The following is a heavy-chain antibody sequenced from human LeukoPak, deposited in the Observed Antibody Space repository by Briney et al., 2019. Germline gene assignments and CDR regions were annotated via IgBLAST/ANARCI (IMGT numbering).Heavy chain of an antibody. D-gene: IGHD6-19*01. Sequence: SQTLSLTCAISGDSVSSNSAAWNWIRQSPSRGLEWLGRTYYRSKWYNDYTVSVKSRITINADTSKNQFSLQLNSVTPEGTAVYYCSRAIRYSSGWALDHWGQGTLVTVSS. V-gene: IGHV6-1*01. CDR3: SRAIRYSSGWALDH. CDR1: GDSVSSNSAA. CDR2: TYYRSKWYN. J-gene: IGHJ4*02.